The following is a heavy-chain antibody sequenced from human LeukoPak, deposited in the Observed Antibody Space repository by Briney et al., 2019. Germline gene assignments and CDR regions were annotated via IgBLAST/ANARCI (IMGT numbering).Heavy chain of an antibody. CDR3: ARDESGYGTFDY. CDR1: GFTVSSNY. D-gene: IGHD6-25*01. V-gene: IGHV3-53*01. CDR2: IYSGGST. Sequence: PGGSLRLSCAASGFTVSSNYMSWVRQAPGKGLEWVSVIYSGGSTYYADSVKGRFTISRDNSKSTLSLRMNSLRAEDTAVYYCARDESGYGTFDYWGQGTLVTVSS. J-gene: IGHJ4*02.